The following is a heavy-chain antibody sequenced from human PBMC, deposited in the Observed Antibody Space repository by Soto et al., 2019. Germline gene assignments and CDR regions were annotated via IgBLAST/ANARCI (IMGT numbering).Heavy chain of an antibody. J-gene: IGHJ4*02. CDR1: GFTFSIYA. Sequence: PGGSLRLSCAASGFTFSIYAMTWVRQSPGKGLEWVSSMSRTGDNTYYVDSVNGRFTISRDNAKNSLYLQMNSLRAEDTAVYYCARDAPLLAVAGTSSVWDYWGQGTLVTVSS. D-gene: IGHD6-19*01. CDR2: MSRTGDNT. CDR3: ARDAPLLAVAGTSSVWDY. V-gene: IGHV3-21*04.